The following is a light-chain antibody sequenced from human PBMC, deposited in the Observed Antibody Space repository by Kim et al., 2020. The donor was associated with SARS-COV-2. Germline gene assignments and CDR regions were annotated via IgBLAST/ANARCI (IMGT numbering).Light chain of an antibody. CDR2: QDT. V-gene: IGLV3-1*01. CDR1: NLGDKY. Sequence: SVGPGQTASIICSGDNLGDKYTYWYQQKPVQSPVLVIYQDTKRPSGIPERFSGSNSGNTATLTISGTQALDEGDYYCQAWDSSTAVFGGGTQLTVL. J-gene: IGLJ3*02. CDR3: QAWDSSTAV.